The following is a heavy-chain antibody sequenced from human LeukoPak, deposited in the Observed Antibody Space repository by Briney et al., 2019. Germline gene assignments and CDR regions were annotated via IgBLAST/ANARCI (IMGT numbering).Heavy chain of an antibody. D-gene: IGHD1-1*01. V-gene: IGHV3-23*01. CDR3: AKTINSWNGFDY. Sequence: PGGSLRLSCAASGFTFSSYAMSWVRQAPGKGLEWVSGISTSGGSTYYADSVKGRFTISRDNSKNTLYLQMSSLRAEDTAVYYCAKTINSWNGFDYWGQGTLVTVSS. CDR1: GFTFSSYA. CDR2: ISTSGGST. J-gene: IGHJ4*02.